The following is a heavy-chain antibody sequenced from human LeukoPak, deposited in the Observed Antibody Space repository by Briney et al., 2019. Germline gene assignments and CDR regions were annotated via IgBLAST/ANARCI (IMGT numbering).Heavy chain of an antibody. CDR1: GYTFTSYV. V-gene: IGHV1-18*01. CDR3: ARDRGSNHGARYCSSTSCYVWNY. J-gene: IGHJ4*02. CDR2: ISAYNGNT. D-gene: IGHD2-2*01. Sequence: EASVKVSCKASGYTFTSYVISWVRQAPGQGLEWMGWISAYNGNTNYAQKLQGRVTMTTDTSTSTAYMELRSLRSDDTAVYYCARDRGSNHGARYCSSTSCYVWNYWGQGTLVTVSS.